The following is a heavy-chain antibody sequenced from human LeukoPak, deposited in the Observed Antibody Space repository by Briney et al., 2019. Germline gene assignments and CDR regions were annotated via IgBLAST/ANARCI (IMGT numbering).Heavy chain of an antibody. CDR1: GFTFSLNA. D-gene: IGHD6-19*01. CDR2: ISGIGDTS. CDR3: AKKNGGGWPTIFFDY. Sequence: GGSLRLSCVASGFTFSLNAMIWVRQAPGKGLEWVSGISGIGDTSFYSDPVKGRFTISRDNSKNTLYLQMNSLRVEDSAVYYCAKKNGGGWPTIFFDYWGQGILVTVSS. J-gene: IGHJ4*02. V-gene: IGHV3-23*01.